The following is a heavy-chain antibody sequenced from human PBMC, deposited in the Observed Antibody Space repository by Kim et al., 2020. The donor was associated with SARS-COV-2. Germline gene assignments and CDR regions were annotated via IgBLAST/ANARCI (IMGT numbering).Heavy chain of an antibody. J-gene: IGHJ2*01. V-gene: IGHV3-48*03. CDR1: GFTFSSYE. CDR2: ISSSGSTI. Sequence: GGSLRLSCAASGFTFSSYEMNWVRQAPGKGLEWVSYISSSGSTIYYADSVKGRFTISRDNAKNSLYLQMNSLRAEDTAVYYCAATRVLLWFGEYISDGYFDLWGRGTLVTVSS. D-gene: IGHD3-10*01. CDR3: AATRVLLWFGEYISDGYFDL.